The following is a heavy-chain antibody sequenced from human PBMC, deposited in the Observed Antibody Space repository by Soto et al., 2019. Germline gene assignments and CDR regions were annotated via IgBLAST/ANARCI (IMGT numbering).Heavy chain of an antibody. CDR1: GGSISRGDYY. Sequence: SETLSLTCTVSGGSISRGDYYWIWIRQPPGKGLEWIGYIYYSGSTYYNPSLKSRVTISVDTSKDQFSLKLSSVTAADTAVYYCARGDDSSGYYHGTYFDYWGQGTLVTVSS. V-gene: IGHV4-30-4*01. D-gene: IGHD3-22*01. CDR2: IYYSGST. CDR3: ARGDDSSGYYHGTYFDY. J-gene: IGHJ4*02.